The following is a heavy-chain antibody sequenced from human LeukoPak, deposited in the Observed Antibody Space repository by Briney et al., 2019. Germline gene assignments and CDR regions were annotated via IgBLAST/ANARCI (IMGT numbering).Heavy chain of an antibody. CDR3: ARDLGSYPDY. V-gene: IGHV3-21*01. CDR2: ISSSSSYI. J-gene: IGHJ4*02. CDR1: GFTFSSYS. Sequence: GGSLRLSCAASGFTFSSYSMNWVRQAPGKGLEWVSSISSSSSYIYSADSLKGRFTISRDNAKNSLYLQMHSLRAEGTAVYYCARDLGSYPDYWGQGTLVTVSS. D-gene: IGHD3-10*01.